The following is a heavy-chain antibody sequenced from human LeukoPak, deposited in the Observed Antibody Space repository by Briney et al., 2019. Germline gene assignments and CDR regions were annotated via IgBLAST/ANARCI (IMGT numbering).Heavy chain of an antibody. D-gene: IGHD2-2*02. CDR2: INPNSGDT. CDR1: GYTFTGYY. J-gene: IGHJ4*02. Sequence: ASVKVSCKASGYTFTGYYMHWVRQAPGQGLEWMGWINPNSGDTNYAQKFQGRVTMTRDTSISTAYMELSGLRSDDTAVYYCARGHPVVPAAVPDHWGQGTLVTVSS. CDR3: ARGHPVVPAAVPDH. V-gene: IGHV1-2*02.